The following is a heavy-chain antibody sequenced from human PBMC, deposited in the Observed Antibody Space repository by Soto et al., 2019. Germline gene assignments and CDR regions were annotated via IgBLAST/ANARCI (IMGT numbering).Heavy chain of an antibody. J-gene: IGHJ4*02. CDR2: IYYSGST. Sequence: SETLSLTCTVSGGSISSRGYYWGWIRQPPGKGLEWIGNIYYSGSTNYNPSLKSRVTLSIDTSKNQLSLKLSSVTAADTAVYYCARHSPDFDWLSQFDYWGQGTLVTVSS. CDR1: GGSISSRGYY. D-gene: IGHD3-9*01. V-gene: IGHV4-39*01. CDR3: ARHSPDFDWLSQFDY.